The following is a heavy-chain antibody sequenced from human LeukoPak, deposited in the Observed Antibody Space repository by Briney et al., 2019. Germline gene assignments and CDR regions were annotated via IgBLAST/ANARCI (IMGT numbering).Heavy chain of an antibody. V-gene: IGHV3-66*04. CDR3: ARLYYDVLTGPFDY. D-gene: IGHD3-9*01. CDR2: IYSGGAT. J-gene: IGHJ4*02. Sequence: GGSLRLSCAASGFTFNTYDMNWVRQAPGKGLEWVSIIYSGGATFYADSVKGRFTISRENSKNTLWLQMNSLRAEDTAVYYCARLYYDVLTGPFDYWGQGTLVTVSS. CDR1: GFTFNTYD.